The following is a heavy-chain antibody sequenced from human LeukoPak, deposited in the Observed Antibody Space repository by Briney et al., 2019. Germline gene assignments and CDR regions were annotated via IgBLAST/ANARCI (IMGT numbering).Heavy chain of an antibody. CDR1: GGSISSSSYY. Sequence: MTSETLSLTCTVSGGSISSSSYYWGWIRQPPGKGLEWIGSIYYSGSTYYNPSLKSRVTISVDTSKNQFSLKLSSVTAADTAVYYCARPGGDYTSDYYYYMDVWGKGTTVTVSS. V-gene: IGHV4-39*01. CDR3: ARPGGDYTSDYYYYMDV. J-gene: IGHJ6*03. D-gene: IGHD4-17*01. CDR2: IYYSGST.